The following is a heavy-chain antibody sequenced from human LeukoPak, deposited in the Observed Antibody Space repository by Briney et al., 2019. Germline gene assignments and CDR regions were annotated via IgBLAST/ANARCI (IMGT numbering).Heavy chain of an antibody. CDR1: GFTFSSYA. CDR3: AKDQGIAVAWAQGY. CDR2: ISGSGGST. Sequence: LPGGSLRLSCAASGFTFSSYAMSWVRQAPGKGLEWVSAISGSGGSTYYADSVKGRFTISRDNSKNTLYLQMNSLRAEDTAVYYCAKDQGIAVAWAQGYWGQGTLVTVSS. J-gene: IGHJ4*02. V-gene: IGHV3-23*01. D-gene: IGHD6-19*01.